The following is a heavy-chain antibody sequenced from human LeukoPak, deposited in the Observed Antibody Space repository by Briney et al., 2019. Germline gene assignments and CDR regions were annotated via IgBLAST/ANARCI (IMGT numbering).Heavy chain of an antibody. J-gene: IGHJ6*02. CDR1: GYTFTGYY. D-gene: IGHD3-9*01. Sequence: GASVKVSCKASGYTFTGYYIHWVRQAPGQGLEWMGWINPISGGTNYAQKFQGWVTMTRDTSISTAYMELSRLRPDDTAVYYCVRGNFDDYGMDVWGQGTTVTVSS. CDR3: VRGNFDDYGMDV. CDR2: INPISGGT. V-gene: IGHV1-2*04.